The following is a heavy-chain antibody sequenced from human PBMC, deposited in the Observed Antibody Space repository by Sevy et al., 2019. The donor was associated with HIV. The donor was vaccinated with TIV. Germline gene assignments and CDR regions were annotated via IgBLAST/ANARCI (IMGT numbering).Heavy chain of an antibody. CDR2: IYRGGDT. CDR1: GFTVSSNF. D-gene: IGHD2-15*01. V-gene: IGHV3-53*01. J-gene: IGHJ6*02. CDR3: ARDLRVATSSGGMDV. Sequence: GGSLRLSCVAYGFTVSSNFMTWVRQAPGKGLEWVSIIYRGGDTYYADSVKGRFTNSRDNSKNTLYLQMNNLSAEDTAVYYCARDLRVATSSGGMDVWGQGTTVTVSS.